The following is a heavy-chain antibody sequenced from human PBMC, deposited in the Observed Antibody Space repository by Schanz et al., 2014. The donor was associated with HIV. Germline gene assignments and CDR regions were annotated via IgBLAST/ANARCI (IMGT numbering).Heavy chain of an antibody. J-gene: IGHJ4*02. V-gene: IGHV3-30*18. CDR2: ISYDGSNK. CDR3: AKAEAVIAARPGGFDY. CDR1: GFTFSSYG. Sequence: QVQLVESGGDVVQPGRSLRLSCAASGFTFSSYGMHWVRQAPGKGLEWVAVISYDGSNKYSADSVKGRFTISRDNSKNTLYLQMNSLRTEDTAVYYCAKAEAVIAARPGGFDYWGQGTLVTVSS. D-gene: IGHD6-6*01.